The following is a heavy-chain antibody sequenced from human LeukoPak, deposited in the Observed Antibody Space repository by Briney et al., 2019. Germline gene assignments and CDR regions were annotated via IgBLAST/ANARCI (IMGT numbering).Heavy chain of an antibody. CDR1: GFTFSTYG. V-gene: IGHV3-30*03. CDR3: ARGSVPYYDYGWFDP. CDR2: ISYDGRNK. Sequence: GGSLRLSCAASGFTFSTYGVHWVRQAPGKGLEWVALISYDGRNKYYADSVKGRFTISSDNSKNTLYFQMNSLRSEDTAVYYCARGSVPYYDYGWFDPWGQGTLVAFSP. D-gene: IGHD3-22*01. J-gene: IGHJ5*02.